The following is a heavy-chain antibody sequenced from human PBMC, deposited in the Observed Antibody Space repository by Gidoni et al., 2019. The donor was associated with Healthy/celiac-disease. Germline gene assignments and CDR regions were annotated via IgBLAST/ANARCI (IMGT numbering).Heavy chain of an antibody. CDR1: GFTFSRYG. CDR2: ISYDGSNK. V-gene: IGHV3-30*18. CDR3: AKDMAPGSSGWADAFDI. J-gene: IGHJ3*02. D-gene: IGHD6-19*01. Sequence: QVQLVESGGGVVQPGRSLRLSCAASGFTFSRYGMHWVRQAPGKGLEWVAVISYDGSNKYYADSVKGRFTISRDNSKNTLYLQMNSLRAEDTAVYYCAKDMAPGSSGWADAFDIWGQGTMVTVSS.